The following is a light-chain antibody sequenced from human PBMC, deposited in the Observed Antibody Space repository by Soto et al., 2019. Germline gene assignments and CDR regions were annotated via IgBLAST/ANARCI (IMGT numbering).Light chain of an antibody. CDR2: GAS. V-gene: IGKV3-15*01. Sequence: EIVMTQSPATLSVSPGKRATLSCRASQSVSSNLAWYQQKPGRPPRLLIYGASIRATGIPARFSGSGSGTEFTLTISSLQSEDFAVYSCQQYNNWPLTFGGGTKVEIK. CDR1: QSVSSN. CDR3: QQYNNWPLT. J-gene: IGKJ4*01.